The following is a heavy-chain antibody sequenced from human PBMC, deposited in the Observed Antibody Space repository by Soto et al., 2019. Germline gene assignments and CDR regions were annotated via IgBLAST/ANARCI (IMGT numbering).Heavy chain of an antibody. CDR1: GYSFVSYW. J-gene: IGHJ4*02. Sequence: ESLKISCKGSGYSFVSYWIAWVRQMPGKGLEWMGSIYPGDSDTTYSPSIQGQVTISADKSSTTVYLQWNTLKASDTAMYYCAKTDGYEVEYWGQGTQVTVSS. D-gene: IGHD5-18*01. V-gene: IGHV5-51*01. CDR3: AKTDGYEVEY. CDR2: IYPGDSDT.